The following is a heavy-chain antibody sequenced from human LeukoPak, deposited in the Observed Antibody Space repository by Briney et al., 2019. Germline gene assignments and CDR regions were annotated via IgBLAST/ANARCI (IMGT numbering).Heavy chain of an antibody. Sequence: GGSLRLSCAASGFNFDDYIMYWVRQAPGKGLEWVSLISWDGGTTYYADSVKGRFTISRDNAKNSLYLQMNSLRAEDTAVYYCARNLRGFLPDYWGQGTLVTVSS. J-gene: IGHJ4*02. V-gene: IGHV3-43*01. CDR1: GFNFDDYI. D-gene: IGHD2/OR15-2a*01. CDR2: ISWDGGTT. CDR3: ARNLRGFLPDY.